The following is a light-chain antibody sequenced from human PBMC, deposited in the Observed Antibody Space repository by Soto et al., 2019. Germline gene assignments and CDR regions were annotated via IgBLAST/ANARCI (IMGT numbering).Light chain of an antibody. CDR2: GAS. J-gene: IGKJ5*01. V-gene: IGKV3-15*01. CDR3: QQYNDWPRT. CDR1: QSVSSN. Sequence: EIVMTQSPATLSVSPGGRATLSCRASQSVSSNLAWYQQKPGQAPRLLIYGASTRATGIPARFSGSGSGTEFTLTISSLQSEDFGVYYCQQYNDWPRTFGQGTRLEI.